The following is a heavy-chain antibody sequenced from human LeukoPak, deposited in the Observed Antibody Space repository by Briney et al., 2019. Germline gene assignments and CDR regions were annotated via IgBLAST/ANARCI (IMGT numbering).Heavy chain of an antibody. CDR1: GGSLSSYY. J-gene: IGHJ3*02. V-gene: IGHV4-59*01. D-gene: IGHD3-16*01. CDR3: PREKVRGASYDYVWGSYCPGDDAFDI. Sequence: KAPETLSLTCTVSGGSLSSYYWSWIRQPPGEGLGWIGYIYYSGSTNNNTSHKSRVTISVDTYKYQFAQKLSCVTAADTAVYYWPREKVRGASYDYVWGSYCPGDDAFDIWGQGTMVTVSS. CDR2: IYYSGST.